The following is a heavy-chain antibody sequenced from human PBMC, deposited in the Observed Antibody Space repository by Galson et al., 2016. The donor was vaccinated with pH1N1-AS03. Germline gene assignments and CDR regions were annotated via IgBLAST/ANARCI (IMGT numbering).Heavy chain of an antibody. CDR1: GFTISNFG. Sequence: SLRLSCAAPGFTISNFGMLWVRQAPGQGLEWVAIISFDGTNKYYADSVKGRFSISRDDSKNTLYLQMNRLRAADTAMYYCARVDSSTYSDGWVPFDYWGQGTLVTVSS. D-gene: IGHD5-24*01. J-gene: IGHJ4*02. V-gene: IGHV3-30*03. CDR3: ARVDSSTYSDGWVPFDY. CDR2: ISFDGTNK.